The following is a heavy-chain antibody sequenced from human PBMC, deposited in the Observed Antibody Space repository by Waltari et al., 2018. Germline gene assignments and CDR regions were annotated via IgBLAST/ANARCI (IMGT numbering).Heavy chain of an antibody. V-gene: IGHV1-58*01. CDR3: AAGSYDSSGYFLEAFDI. CDR1: GFTFTSYA. J-gene: IGHJ3*02. Sequence: QMQLVQSGPEVKKPGTSVKVSCKASGFTFTSYAVQWVRQARGQRLEWIGWIVVGSGNTNYAQKFQERVTITRDMSTSTAYMELSSLRSEDTAVYYCAAGSYDSSGYFLEAFDIWGQGTMVTVSS. CDR2: IVVGSGNT. D-gene: IGHD3-22*01.